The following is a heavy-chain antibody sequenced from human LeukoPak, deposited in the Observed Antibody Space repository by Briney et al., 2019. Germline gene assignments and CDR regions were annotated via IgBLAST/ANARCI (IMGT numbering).Heavy chain of an antibody. D-gene: IGHD5-24*01. Sequence: GGSLRLSCAASGFTFSSYAMSWVRQAPGKGLEWVSAISGSGGSTYYADSVKGRFTISRDNSKNTLYLQMNSLRAEDTAVYYCAKVTTRRDGYNPDDAFDIWGQGTMVTVSS. CDR2: ISGSGGST. V-gene: IGHV3-23*01. CDR1: GFTFSSYA. J-gene: IGHJ3*02. CDR3: AKVTTRRDGYNPDDAFDI.